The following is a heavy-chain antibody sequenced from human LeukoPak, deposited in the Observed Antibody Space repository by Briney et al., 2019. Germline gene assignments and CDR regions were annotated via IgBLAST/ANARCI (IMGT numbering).Heavy chain of an antibody. D-gene: IGHD1-26*01. J-gene: IGHJ3*02. CDR1: GFTFSSYW. CDR2: INSDGSST. CDR3: ASQELLDHGAFDI. V-gene: IGHV3-74*01. Sequence: GGSLRLSCAASGFTFSSYWMHWVRQAPGKGLVWVSRINSDGSSTSYADSVKGRFTISRDNAKNTLYLQMNSLRAEDTAVYYCASQELLDHGAFDIWGQGTMVTVSS.